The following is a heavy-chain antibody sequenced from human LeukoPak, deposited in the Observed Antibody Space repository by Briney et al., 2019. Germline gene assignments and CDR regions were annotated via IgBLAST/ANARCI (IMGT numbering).Heavy chain of an antibody. Sequence: SETLSLTCTVSGGSISSYYWSWIRQPPGKGLEWIGYIYYSGSTNYNPSLKSRVTISVDTSKNQFSLKLSSVTAADTAAYYCARLGGSDRQHWGQGTLVTVSS. CDR2: IYYSGST. CDR3: ARLGGSDRQH. CDR1: GGSISSYY. J-gene: IGHJ1*01. D-gene: IGHD1-26*01. V-gene: IGHV4-59*01.